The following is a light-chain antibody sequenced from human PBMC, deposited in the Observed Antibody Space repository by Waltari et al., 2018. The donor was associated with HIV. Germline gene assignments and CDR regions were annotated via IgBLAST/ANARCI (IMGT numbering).Light chain of an antibody. Sequence: EIVLTQSPATLSLSPGERATLSCRASQSVSSSLAWYQWKPGQAPRLLIYDASNRATGIPARFSGSGSGTDFTLTISSLEPEDFAVYYCQQRSNWPSPTFGGGTKVDIK. CDR3: QQRSNWPSPT. CDR2: DAS. V-gene: IGKV3-11*01. CDR1: QSVSSS. J-gene: IGKJ4*01.